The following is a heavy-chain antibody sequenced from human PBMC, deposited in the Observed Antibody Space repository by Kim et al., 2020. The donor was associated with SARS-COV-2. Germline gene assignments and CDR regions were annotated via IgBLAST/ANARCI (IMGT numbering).Heavy chain of an antibody. CDR1: GFTFSSYA. CDR2: IYSGGSST. V-gene: IGHV3-23*03. Sequence: GGSLRLSCAASGFTFSSYAMSWVRQAPGKGLEWVSVIYSGGSSTYYADSVKGRFTISRDNSKNTLYLQMNSLRAEDTAVYYCATYYDFWSGYPTPYFDYWGQGTLVTVSS. D-gene: IGHD3-3*01. J-gene: IGHJ4*02. CDR3: ATYYDFWSGYPTPYFDY.